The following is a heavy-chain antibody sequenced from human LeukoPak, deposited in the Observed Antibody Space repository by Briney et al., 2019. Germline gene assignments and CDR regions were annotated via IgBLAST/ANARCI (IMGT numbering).Heavy chain of an antibody. Sequence: ASVKVSCRGSGYTFTGYYIHWVRQAPGQGLEWMGRTNSNSGGTNYAQNFQGRVTMTRDTSISTAYMELSRLGSDDTAVYYCARDQGAYWGQGTLVTVSS. CDR2: TNSNSGGT. J-gene: IGHJ4*02. D-gene: IGHD4/OR15-4a*01. CDR1: GYTFTGYY. V-gene: IGHV1-2*02. CDR3: ARDQGAY.